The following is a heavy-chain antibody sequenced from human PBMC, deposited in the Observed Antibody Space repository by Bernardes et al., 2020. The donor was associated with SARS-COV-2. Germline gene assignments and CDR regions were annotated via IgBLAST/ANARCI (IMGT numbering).Heavy chain of an antibody. Sequence: SETLSLTCTVSGGSISRDDYYWSWIRQPPGKGLEWIGYIYYSGSTYYNPSLKSRAAISVDTSKNQFSLKLSSVTAADTAVYYCARDSHCSGGRCEAGAALFDYWGQGTLVTVSS. CDR1: GGSISRDDYY. J-gene: IGHJ4*02. CDR2: IYYSGST. CDR3: ARDSHCSGGRCEAGAALFDY. D-gene: IGHD2-15*01. V-gene: IGHV4-30-4*01.